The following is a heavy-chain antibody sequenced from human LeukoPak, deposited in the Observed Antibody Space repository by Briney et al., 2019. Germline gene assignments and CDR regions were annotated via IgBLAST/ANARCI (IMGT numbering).Heavy chain of an antibody. V-gene: IGHV4-39*07. Sequence: NASETLSLTCTVSGGSISSSSYYWGWIRQPPGKGLEWIGEINHSGSTNYNPSLKSRVTISVGTSKNQFSLKLSSVTAADTAVYYCARGPHSSGWYRQSIQHWGQGTLVTVSS. D-gene: IGHD6-19*01. CDR1: GGSISSSSYY. J-gene: IGHJ1*01. CDR2: INHSGST. CDR3: ARGPHSSGWYRQSIQH.